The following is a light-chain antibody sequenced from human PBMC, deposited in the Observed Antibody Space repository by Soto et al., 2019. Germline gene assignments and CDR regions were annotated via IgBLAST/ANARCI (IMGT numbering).Light chain of an antibody. J-gene: IGKJ1*01. CDR3: QQYNSYPWT. Sequence: DIQMTQSPSTLSASVGDRVTITCRSSQIINRWLAWYQQKPGKAPKFLIYDVSSLESGVPSRFSGSGSGTEFTLAISSLQPDDFATYYCQQYNSYPWTFGQGTKVDIK. CDR2: DVS. CDR1: QIINRW. V-gene: IGKV1-5*01.